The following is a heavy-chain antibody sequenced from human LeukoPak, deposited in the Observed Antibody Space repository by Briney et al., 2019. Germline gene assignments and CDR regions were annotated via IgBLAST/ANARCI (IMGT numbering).Heavy chain of an antibody. CDR2: IYYSGNT. CDR1: GDSIMNYY. CDR3: AAAKGYCTTGVCYPWVRPEY. J-gene: IGHJ4*02. Sequence: SETLSLTCTVSGDSIMNYYWTWIRQPPGKGLEWIGYIYYSGNTNYNPSLKSRVTISIDPSKNQFSLKLRSVTAADTAVYYCAAAKGYCTTGVCYPWVRPEYWGQGTRVTVSS. D-gene: IGHD2-8*01. V-gene: IGHV4-59*01.